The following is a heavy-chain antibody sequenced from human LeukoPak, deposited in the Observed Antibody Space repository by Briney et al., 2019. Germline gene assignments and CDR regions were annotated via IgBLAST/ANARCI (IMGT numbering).Heavy chain of an antibody. CDR3: ARELTH. V-gene: IGHV4-34*01. CDR1: GGSFSGYY. D-gene: IGHD1-7*01. J-gene: IGHJ4*02. CDR2: INHSGNS. Sequence: SETVSLTCSVYGGSFSGYYWRWIRQPPGKGLEWIGEINHSGNSNYNPSLKSRVTISVDTSKNQFSLKLNSVTAADTGVYYCARELTHWGQGTLVTVFS.